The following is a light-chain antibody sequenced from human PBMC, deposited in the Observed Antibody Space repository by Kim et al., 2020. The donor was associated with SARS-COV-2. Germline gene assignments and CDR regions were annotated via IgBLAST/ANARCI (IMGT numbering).Light chain of an antibody. Sequence: QTGPLHCTGNSGNIGVQGAAWLQQHQGHPPKVLSYRNDSRPSGVSERLSASRSGTTASLTISGLQSEDEADYYCLAWDSRLATWVFGGGTMLTVL. CDR3: LAWDSRLATWV. CDR2: RND. V-gene: IGLV10-54*01. CDR1: SGNIGVQG. J-gene: IGLJ3*02.